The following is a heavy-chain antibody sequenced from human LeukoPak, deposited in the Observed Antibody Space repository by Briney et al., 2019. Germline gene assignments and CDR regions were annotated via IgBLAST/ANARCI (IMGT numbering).Heavy chain of an antibody. V-gene: IGHV3-21*01. CDR2: ISSSSSYI. CDR1: GFTFSSYA. J-gene: IGHJ4*02. CDR3: ARAHNWKYGSFDF. Sequence: GGSLRLSCAASGFTFSSYAMSWVRQAPGKGLEWVSCISSSSSYIYYADSVKGRFTISRDNAKNSLYLQMNSLRAEDTAVYYCARAHNWKYGSFDFWGQGTLVTVSS. D-gene: IGHD1-7*01.